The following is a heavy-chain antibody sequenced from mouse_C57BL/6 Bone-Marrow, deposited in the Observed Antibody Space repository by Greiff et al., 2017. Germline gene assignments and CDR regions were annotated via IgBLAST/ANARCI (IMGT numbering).Heavy chain of an antibody. Sequence: QVQLKESGPELVKPGASVKISCKASGYAFSSSWMNWVQQRPGKGLEWIGRIYPGDGDTYYNGKFKGKATLTADKSYSTGYMQLSSLTSEDSAVDFCARGHYGSSRFAYWGQGTLVTVSA. CDR3: ARGHYGSSRFAY. CDR2: IYPGDGDT. CDR1: GYAFSSSW. V-gene: IGHV1-82*01. J-gene: IGHJ3*01. D-gene: IGHD1-1*01.